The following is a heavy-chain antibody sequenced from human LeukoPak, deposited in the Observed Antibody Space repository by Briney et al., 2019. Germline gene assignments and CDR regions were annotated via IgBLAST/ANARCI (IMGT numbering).Heavy chain of an antibody. D-gene: IGHD3-10*01. CDR1: GLTLRLFS. CDR2: ISSSGGHT. J-gene: IGHJ4*02. CDR3: ASPRMIRGTITTPFDY. Sequence: GGSLRLSCAASGLTLRLFSMNWVRQAPGKGLEWVSSISSSGGHTFYSDSVKGRFTISRDNAKNSLYLQMNSLRAEDTAIYYCASPRMIRGTITTPFDYWGQGILVTVSS. V-gene: IGHV3-21*01.